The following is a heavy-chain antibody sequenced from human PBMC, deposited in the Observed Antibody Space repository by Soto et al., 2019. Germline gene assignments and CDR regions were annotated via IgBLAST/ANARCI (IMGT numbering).Heavy chain of an antibody. V-gene: IGHV4-59*01. CDR2: IYYSGST. J-gene: IGHJ4*02. Sequence: SETLSLTCTVSGGSINSYFWSWIRQSPGKGLEWIGHIYYSGSTSYSPSLKSRVSISVDTSKDQFSLEVHSVTAADTAVYYCARAGTNMVQFDYWGQGTRVTVSS. CDR3: ARAGTNMVQFDY. D-gene: IGHD3-10*01. CDR1: GGSINSYF.